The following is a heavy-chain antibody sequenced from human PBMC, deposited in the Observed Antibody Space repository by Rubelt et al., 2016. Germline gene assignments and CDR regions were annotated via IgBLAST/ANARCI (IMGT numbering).Heavy chain of an antibody. CDR2: INYKGSTI. Sequence: EVQLVESGGNLVQPGGSLRLSCAASGFTFSSYSMNWVRQAPGKGLEWISYINYKGSTISYADSVKGRFTISRDNAKNTLYPKMNSLRAEDTAVYYCAKELSGSYCYFQHWGQGTLVTVSS. CDR1: GFTFSSYS. J-gene: IGHJ1*01. CDR3: AKELSGSYCYFQH. D-gene: IGHD1-26*01. V-gene: IGHV3-48*04.